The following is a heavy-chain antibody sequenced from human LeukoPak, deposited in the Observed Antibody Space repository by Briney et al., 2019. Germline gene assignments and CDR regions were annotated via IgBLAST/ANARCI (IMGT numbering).Heavy chain of an antibody. V-gene: IGHV4-59*01. J-gene: IGHJ4*02. CDR2: IYYSGST. CDR1: GGSISNYY. D-gene: IGHD3-10*01. Sequence: SETLSLTCTVSGGSISNYYWSWIRQPPGKGLEWIGYIYYSGSTNYNPSLKSRVTISVDTPKNQFSLKLSSVTAADTAVYYCASALGSYWHYFDYWGQGTLVTVSS. CDR3: ASALGSYWHYFDY.